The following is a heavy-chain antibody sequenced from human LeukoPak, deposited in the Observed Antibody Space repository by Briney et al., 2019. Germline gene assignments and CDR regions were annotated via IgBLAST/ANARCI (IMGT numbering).Heavy chain of an antibody. CDR1: GGTFSSYA. V-gene: IGHV1-69*05. CDR3: ARDMYYYDSSGYYYFDY. J-gene: IGHJ4*02. Sequence: SVKVSCKASGGTFSSYAISWVRQAPGQGLEWMGRIIPIFGTANYAQKFQGRVTITTDESTSTAYMELSSLRSEDTAVHYCARDMYYYDSSGYYYFDYWGQGTLVTVSS. CDR2: IIPIFGTA. D-gene: IGHD3-22*01.